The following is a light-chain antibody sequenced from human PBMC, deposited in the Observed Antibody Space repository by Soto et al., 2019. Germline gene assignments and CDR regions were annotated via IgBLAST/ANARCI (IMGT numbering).Light chain of an antibody. CDR1: QSVDNNY. CDR3: QRLTT. Sequence: TVLTQSPGTLSLSPGERATLSCRASQSVDNNYLAWYQQKGGQAPRLLIYGASSRATGIPDRFSGSGSGTDFTLTISRLESEDSAVYYCQRLTTFGQGTKVDIK. CDR2: GAS. V-gene: IGKV3-20*01. J-gene: IGKJ1*01.